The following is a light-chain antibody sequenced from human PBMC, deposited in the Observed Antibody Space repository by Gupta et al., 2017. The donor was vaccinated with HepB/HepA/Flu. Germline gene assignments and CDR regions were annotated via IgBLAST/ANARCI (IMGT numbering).Light chain of an antibody. Sequence: QSALTQPASVSGSPGQSITFSCTGTSSDVGNYNRVSWYQKRPGKAPKLMIFEVTKRPSGVSDRFSGSKSGNTASLTISGLQAEDEADYHCCSYAGSSTYVFGTGTKVTVL. V-gene: IGLV2-23*02. CDR1: SSDVGNYNR. CDR3: CSYAGSSTYV. CDR2: EVT. J-gene: IGLJ1*01.